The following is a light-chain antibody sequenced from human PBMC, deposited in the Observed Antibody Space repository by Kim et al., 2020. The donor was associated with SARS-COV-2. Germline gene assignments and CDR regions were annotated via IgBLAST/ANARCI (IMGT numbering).Light chain of an antibody. V-gene: IGLV6-57*03. CDR2: KDN. CDR1: SGSIASNY. Sequence: GKTVTISCTRSSGSIASNYVQWYQQRPGSAPTTVIYKDNQRPSGVPDRFSGSIDSSSNSASLTISGLKTEDEADYCCQSYDSSNQVFGGGTQLTVL. J-gene: IGLJ2*01. CDR3: QSYDSSNQV.